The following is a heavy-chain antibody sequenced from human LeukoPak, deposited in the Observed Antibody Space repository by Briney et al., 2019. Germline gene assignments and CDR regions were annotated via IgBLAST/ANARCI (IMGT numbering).Heavy chain of an antibody. CDR1: GLIFSNYS. D-gene: IGHD5-18*01. CDR2: ISSSSSTI. V-gene: IGHV3-48*02. CDR3: ARDFPPPGYSYGCFDY. Sequence: GGSLRLSCAASGLIFSNYSMNWVRQAPGKGLEWVSYISSSSSTIYYADSVKGRFTISRDNAKNSLYLQMNSLRDEDTAVYYCARDFPPPGYSYGCFDYWGQGTLVTVSS. J-gene: IGHJ4*02.